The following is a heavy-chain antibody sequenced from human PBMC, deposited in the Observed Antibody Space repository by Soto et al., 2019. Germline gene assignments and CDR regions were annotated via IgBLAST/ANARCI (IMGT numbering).Heavy chain of an antibody. CDR2: IWYDGSNK. CDR1: GFTFSSYG. CDR3: ARDGARSIAYSSSSGFDY. D-gene: IGHD6-6*01. Sequence: GGSLRLSCAASGFTFSSYGMHWVRQAPGKGLEWVAVIWYDGSNKYYADSVKGRFTISRDNSKNTLYLQMNSLRAEDTAVYYCARDGARSIAYSSSSGFDYWGQGTLVTVSS. J-gene: IGHJ4*02. V-gene: IGHV3-33*01.